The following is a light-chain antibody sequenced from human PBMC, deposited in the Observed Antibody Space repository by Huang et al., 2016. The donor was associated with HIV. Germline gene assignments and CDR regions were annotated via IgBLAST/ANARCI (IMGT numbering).Light chain of an antibody. CDR1: QNINTY. CDR3: QQSYSTPLT. J-gene: IGKJ4*01. CDR2: GAS. V-gene: IGKV1-39*01. Sequence: DIQMTQSPSSLSAFVGDRVTITCRASQNINTYLNWYQQKLGKAPKLLIYGASTLQSGVPSRFSGRGSGTDFTLTIGSLQPEDFATYYCQQSYSTPLTFGGGTQLEIK.